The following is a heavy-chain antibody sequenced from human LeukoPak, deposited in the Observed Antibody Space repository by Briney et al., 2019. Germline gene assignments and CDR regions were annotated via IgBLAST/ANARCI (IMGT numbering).Heavy chain of an antibody. J-gene: IGHJ4*02. Sequence: PSETPSLTCTVSGGSISSYYWSWIRQPPGKGLEWIGYIYYSGSTNYNPSLKSRVTISVDTSKNQFSLKLSSVTAADTAVYYCARVSSSPSDYDFWSGYYSFDYWGQGTLVTVSS. CDR3: ARVSSSPSDYDFWSGYYSFDY. D-gene: IGHD3-3*01. CDR2: IYYSGST. V-gene: IGHV4-59*01. CDR1: GGSISSYY.